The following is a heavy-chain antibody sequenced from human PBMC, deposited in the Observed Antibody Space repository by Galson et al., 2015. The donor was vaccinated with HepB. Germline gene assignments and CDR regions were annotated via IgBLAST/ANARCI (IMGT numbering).Heavy chain of an antibody. J-gene: IGHJ3*02. CDR3: AVLVGATGFDI. V-gene: IGHV3-30*03. CDR1: GFTFSSYG. CDR2: ISYDGSNK. Sequence: SLRLSCAGSGFTFSSYGMHWVRQAPGKGLEWVAVISYDGSNKYYADSVKGRFTISRDNSKNTLYLQMNSLRAEDTAVYYCAVLVGATGFDIWGQGTMVTVSS. D-gene: IGHD1-26*01.